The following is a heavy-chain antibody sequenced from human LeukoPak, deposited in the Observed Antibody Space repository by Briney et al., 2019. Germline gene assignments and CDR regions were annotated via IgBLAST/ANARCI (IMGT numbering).Heavy chain of an antibody. CDR1: GYSFNTYW. CDR3: ARLLPGIAAAGTDY. CDR2: VYPGDSDT. D-gene: IGHD6-13*01. V-gene: IGHV5-51*01. Sequence: GESLKISFKGSGYSFNTYWIAWVRQMPGKGLEVMGIVYPGDSDTRYSPSFQGHVTISADKSISTAYLQWSSLKASDTAMYYYARLLPGIAAAGTDYWGQGTLVTVSS. J-gene: IGHJ4*02.